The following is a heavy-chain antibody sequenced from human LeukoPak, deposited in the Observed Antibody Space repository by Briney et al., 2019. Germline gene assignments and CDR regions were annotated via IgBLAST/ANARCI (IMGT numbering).Heavy chain of an antibody. D-gene: IGHD4-17*01. CDR2: ISYDGSNK. CDR1: GFTFSSYA. V-gene: IGHV3-30-3*01. J-gene: IGHJ3*02. CDR3: ARRPDYGDSIRSPGAFDI. Sequence: PGRSLRLSCAASGFTFSSYAMHWVRQAPGKGLEWVAVISYDGSNKYYADSVKGRFTISRDNAKNSLYLQMNSLRAEDTAVYYCARRPDYGDSIRSPGAFDIWGQGTMVTVSS.